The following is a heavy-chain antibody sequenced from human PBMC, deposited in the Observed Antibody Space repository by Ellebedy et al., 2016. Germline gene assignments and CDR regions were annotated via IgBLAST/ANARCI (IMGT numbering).Heavy chain of an antibody. Sequence: GRSLRLSCAASAFSFSSYSMNWVRQAPGKGLEWVSYISSSGNPIYYADSVKGRFTISRDIAKNSLYLQMKSLRDEDTAVYCCASLHQRLPASDWGQGTLVTVSS. J-gene: IGHJ4*02. V-gene: IGHV3-48*02. CDR2: ISSSGNPI. CDR1: AFSFSSYS. D-gene: IGHD6-25*01. CDR3: ASLHQRLPASD.